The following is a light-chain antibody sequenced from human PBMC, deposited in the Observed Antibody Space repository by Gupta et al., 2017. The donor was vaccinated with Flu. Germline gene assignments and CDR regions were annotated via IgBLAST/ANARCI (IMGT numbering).Light chain of an antibody. V-gene: IGKV3-11*01. CDR2: DAS. Sequence: EIVLTQSPATLSLSPGDSATLSCRASQSVSRYVAWYQQKSGQAPRLLIHDASSRATGIPARFSGSGSGTDFTLTINSLEPEDFAVYYCQQRSDGPPGITFGQGTRLEIK. CDR1: QSVSRY. J-gene: IGKJ5*01. CDR3: QQRSDGPPGIT.